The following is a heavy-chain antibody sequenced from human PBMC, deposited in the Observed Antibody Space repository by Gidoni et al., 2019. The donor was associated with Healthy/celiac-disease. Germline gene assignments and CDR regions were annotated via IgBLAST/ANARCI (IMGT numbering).Heavy chain of an antibody. V-gene: IGHV2-70*01. CDR2: IDWDDDK. CDR1: GFSLSTSGMC. D-gene: IGHD5-18*01. CDR3: ARRLTAMAHFDY. J-gene: IGHJ4*02. Sequence: QVTLRESGPALVKPTQTLTLTCTFSGFSLSTSGMCGSWIRQPPGKALEWLALIDWDDDKYYSTSLNTRLTISKDTSKNQVVLTLTNMDPVDTATYYCARRLTAMAHFDYWGQGTLVTVSS.